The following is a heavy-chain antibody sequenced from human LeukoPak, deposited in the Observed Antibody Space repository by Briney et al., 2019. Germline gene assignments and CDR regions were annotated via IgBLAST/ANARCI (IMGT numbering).Heavy chain of an antibody. V-gene: IGHV1-8*03. CDR1: GHTFSNHD. D-gene: IGHD4-17*01. J-gene: IGHJ4*02. CDR2: MNPNSGNT. CDR3: ATAYGDYALGVYYFDY. Sequence: ASVKVSCKASGHTFSNHDINWVRQASGQGLEWMGWMNPNSGNTGYAQKFQGRIIFTSNTSISTAYMELTTLTSEDTAVYYCATAYGDYALGVYYFDYWGQGTLVTVSS.